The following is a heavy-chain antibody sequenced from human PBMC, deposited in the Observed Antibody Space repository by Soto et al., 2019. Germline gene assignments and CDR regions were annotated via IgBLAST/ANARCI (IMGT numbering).Heavy chain of an antibody. Sequence: QVQLMQSGAEVKKPGSSVKVSCKASGGTFRNYAISWVRQAPGQGLEWMGGTIPIFGTANYAQKFQGRVTITADESTRPAYMELSSLRSEDTAVYYCARPTQIKQYCSGDCYSAPLDYWGQGTLVTVSS. J-gene: IGHJ4*02. D-gene: IGHD2-21*02. V-gene: IGHV1-69*12. CDR1: GGTFRNYA. CDR3: ARPTQIKQYCSGDCYSAPLDY. CDR2: TIPIFGTA.